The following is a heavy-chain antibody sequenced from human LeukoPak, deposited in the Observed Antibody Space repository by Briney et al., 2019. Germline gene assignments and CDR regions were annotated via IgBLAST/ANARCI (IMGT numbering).Heavy chain of an antibody. CDR2: ISGSGARI. Sequence: GGSLRLSCAASGFTFTSQAMNWVRQAPGKGLEWVSSISGSGARIDSADSVKGRFTISRDNSKNTLYLQMNSLKGDDTAVYYCAKDSAFYYIDVWGKGTTVIISS. CDR3: AKDSAFYYIDV. V-gene: IGHV3-23*01. J-gene: IGHJ6*03. D-gene: IGHD3-10*01. CDR1: GFTFTSQA.